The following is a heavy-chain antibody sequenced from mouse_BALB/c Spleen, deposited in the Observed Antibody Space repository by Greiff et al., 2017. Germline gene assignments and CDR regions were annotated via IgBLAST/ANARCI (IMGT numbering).Heavy chain of an antibody. Sequence: VQLQQPGAELVKPGASVKLSCKASGYTFTSYWMHWVKQRPGQGLEWIGEINPSNGRTNYNEKFKSKATLTVDKSSSTAYMQLSSLTSEDSAVYYCARLTGYYYAMDYWGQGTSVTVSS. CDR1: GYTFTSYW. D-gene: IGHD4-1*01. CDR3: ARLTGYYYAMDY. CDR2: INPSNGRT. V-gene: IGHV1S81*02. J-gene: IGHJ4*01.